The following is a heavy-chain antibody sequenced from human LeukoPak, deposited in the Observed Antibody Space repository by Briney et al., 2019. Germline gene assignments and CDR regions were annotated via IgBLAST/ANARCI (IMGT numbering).Heavy chain of an antibody. D-gene: IGHD1-26*01. V-gene: IGHV1-18*01. J-gene: IGHJ3*02. CDR2: ISAYNGNT. CDR1: GYTFTSYG. CDR3: ARGRSGSYYTQDAFDI. Sequence: ASVKVSCKASGYTFTSYGISWVRQAPGQGLEWMGWISAYNGNTNYAQKLQGRVTMTTDTSTSTAYMELRSLRSDDTAVYYCARGRSGSYYTQDAFDIWGQGTMVTVSS.